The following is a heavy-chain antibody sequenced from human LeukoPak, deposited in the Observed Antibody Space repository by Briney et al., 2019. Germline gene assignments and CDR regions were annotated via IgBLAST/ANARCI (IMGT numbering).Heavy chain of an antibody. CDR2: IIPIFGTA. J-gene: IGHJ6*02. CDR1: GGTFSSYA. D-gene: IGHD6-19*01. Sequence: SVKVSCKASGGTFSSYAISWVRQAPGQGLEWMGGIIPIFGTANYAQKFQGRVTITTDESTSTAYMELSSLRSEDTAVYYCARDPREWDLALAENYYYGMDVWGQGTTVTVSS. V-gene: IGHV1-69*05. CDR3: ARDPREWDLALAENYYYGMDV.